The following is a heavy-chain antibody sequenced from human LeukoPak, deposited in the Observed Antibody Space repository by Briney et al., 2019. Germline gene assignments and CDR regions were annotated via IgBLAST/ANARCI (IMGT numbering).Heavy chain of an antibody. CDR2: INHSGST. J-gene: IGHJ4*02. V-gene: IGHV4-34*01. Sequence: SETLSLTCAVYGGSFSGYYWSWIRQPPGKGLEWIGEINHSGSTNYNPSLKSRVTISVDTSKNQFSLKLSSVTAADTAVYYCASGGDGSMQEWGQGTLVTVSS. D-gene: IGHD6-13*01. CDR3: ASGGDGSMQE. CDR1: GGSFSGYY.